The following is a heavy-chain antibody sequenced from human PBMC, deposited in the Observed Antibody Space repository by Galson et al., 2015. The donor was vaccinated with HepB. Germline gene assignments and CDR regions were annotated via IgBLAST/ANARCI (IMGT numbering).Heavy chain of an antibody. CDR3: TRDRRPSRWFGDSDAFDI. CDR1: GLTFGDYT. J-gene: IGHJ3*02. V-gene: IGHV3-49*04. D-gene: IGHD3-10*01. Sequence: SLRLSCAASGLTFGDYTLSWVRQAPGKGLERVGFIRTKACGGTKEYAAPGKGRFSISRDDSKSIAYLQMNSLKTEDTAMYYCTRDRRPSRWFGDSDAFDIWGPGTLVTVSS. CDR2: IRTKACGGTK.